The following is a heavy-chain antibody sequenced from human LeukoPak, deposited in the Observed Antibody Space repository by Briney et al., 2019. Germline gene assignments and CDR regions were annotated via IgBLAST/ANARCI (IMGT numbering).Heavy chain of an antibody. D-gene: IGHD5-24*01. Sequence: SETLSLTCTVSGGSLSSSSYYWGWIRQPPGKGLEWIGSIYYTGNTYYNPSLKSRITISVDTSKNQFSLKMTYVTAADTAVYYCARHPRVELADPGAPHIWGQGTMVTVPP. CDR1: GGSLSSSSYY. V-gene: IGHV4-39*01. J-gene: IGHJ3*02. CDR2: IYYTGNT. CDR3: ARHPRVELADPGAPHI.